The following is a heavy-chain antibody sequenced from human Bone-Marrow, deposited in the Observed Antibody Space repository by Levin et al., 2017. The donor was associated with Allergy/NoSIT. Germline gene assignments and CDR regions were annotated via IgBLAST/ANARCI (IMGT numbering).Heavy chain of an antibody. D-gene: IGHD2-2*01. CDR1: GSSRNNFNY. CDR3: ARAPEVMVPDAMGLWFDS. Sequence: SQTLSLTCAVSGSSRNNFNYWAWIRQPPGKGLHWIGSIYHNGGTYYNPSLMSRVTMSLDRSKNQFSLKLTSVTAADTAVYYCARAPEVMVPDAMGLWFDSWGQGSLVTVSS. V-gene: IGHV4-38-2*01. CDR2: IYHNGGT. J-gene: IGHJ5*01.